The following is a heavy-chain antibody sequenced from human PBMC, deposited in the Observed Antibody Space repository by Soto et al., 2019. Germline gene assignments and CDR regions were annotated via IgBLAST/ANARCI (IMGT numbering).Heavy chain of an antibody. J-gene: IGHJ6*03. D-gene: IGHD7-27*01. CDR1: GFTFSDYY. CDR2: ISSSGSTI. V-gene: IGHV3-11*01. CDR3: ARPDRLGIPNYYYYYYMDV. Sequence: GGSLRLSCAASGFTFSDYYMSWIRQAPGKGLEWVSYISSSGSTIYYADSVKGRFTISRDNAKNSLYLQMNSLRAEDTAVYYCARPDRLGIPNYYYYYYMDVWGKGTTVTVSS.